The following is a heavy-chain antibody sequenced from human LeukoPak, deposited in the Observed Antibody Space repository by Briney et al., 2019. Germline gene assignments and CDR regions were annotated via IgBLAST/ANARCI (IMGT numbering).Heavy chain of an antibody. CDR1: GGSISNYY. CDR3: AGGRLWLAHDY. V-gene: IGHV4-59*08. J-gene: IGHJ4*02. Sequence: ETLSLTCTVSGGSISNYYWSWIRQPPVKGLEWIGYISSSGSTNYNPSLKSRVTISVDTSKNQFSLRLSSVAAADSAVYYFAGGRLWLAHDYWGLGTLVTVSS. D-gene: IGHD6-19*01. CDR2: ISSSGST.